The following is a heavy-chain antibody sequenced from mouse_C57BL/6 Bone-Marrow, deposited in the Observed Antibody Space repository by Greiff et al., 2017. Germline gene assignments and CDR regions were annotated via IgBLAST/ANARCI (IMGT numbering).Heavy chain of an antibody. J-gene: IGHJ4*01. V-gene: IGHV14-4*01. CDR3: TTSTTVVAPDAMDD. CDR1: GFNIKDDY. D-gene: IGHD1-1*01. Sequence: EVKLQESGAELVRPGASVKLSCTASGFNIKDDYMPWVKQRPEQGLEWIGRIDPENGDTEYASKFQGQATMTADKSSNTAYLQLSSLNSEDTAVYYCTTSTTVVAPDAMDDWGQGTSVTVAS. CDR2: IDPENGDT.